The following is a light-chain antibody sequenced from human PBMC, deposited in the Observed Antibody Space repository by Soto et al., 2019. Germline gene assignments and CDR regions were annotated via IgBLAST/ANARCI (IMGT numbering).Light chain of an antibody. CDR1: SSDFGAHNF. CDR3: SSYAGSNHYL. Sequence: QSVLTQPPSASGSPGQSVTISCTGTSSDFGAHNFVSWHQQHPGKAPKLMVYEVSKRPSGVPDRFSGSKSGNTASLTVSGLQAEDVADYYCSSYAGSNHYLFGSGTNVTV. CDR2: EVS. J-gene: IGLJ1*01. V-gene: IGLV2-8*01.